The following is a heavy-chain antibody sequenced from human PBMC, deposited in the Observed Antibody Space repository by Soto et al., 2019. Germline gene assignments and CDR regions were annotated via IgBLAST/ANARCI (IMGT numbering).Heavy chain of an antibody. J-gene: IGHJ6*02. Sequence: GASVKVSCKASGGTFSSYAISWVRQAPGQGLEWMGGIIPIFGTANYAQKSQGRVTITADESTSTAYMELSSLRSEDTAVYYCARDRCSSTSCYIGPYYYYYGMDVWGQGTTVTVSS. V-gene: IGHV1-69*13. CDR1: GGTFSSYA. CDR2: IIPIFGTA. D-gene: IGHD2-2*02. CDR3: ARDRCSSTSCYIGPYYYYYGMDV.